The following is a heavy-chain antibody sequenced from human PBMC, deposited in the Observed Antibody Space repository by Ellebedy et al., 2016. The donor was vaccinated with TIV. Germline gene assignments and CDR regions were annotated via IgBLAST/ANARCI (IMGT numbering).Heavy chain of an antibody. V-gene: IGHV3-30*04. CDR1: KFTFSSYS. D-gene: IGHD6-19*01. J-gene: IGHJ4*02. Sequence: GGSLRLXXVASKFTFSSYSMHWVRQAPGKGLEWVAAISYDGNIKYHADSVKGRFTISRDTSKNTLFLQMNSLRTEDTAVYYCVRDQWLVDHWGQGTLVTVFS. CDR3: VRDQWLVDH. CDR2: ISYDGNIK.